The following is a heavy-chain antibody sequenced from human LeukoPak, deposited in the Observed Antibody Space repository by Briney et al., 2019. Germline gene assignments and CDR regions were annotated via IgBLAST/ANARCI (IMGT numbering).Heavy chain of an antibody. CDR2: IGTAGET. Sequence: GGSLRLSCAASGFTFSRYDMHWVRQTTGKGLEWVSAIGTAGETHYPGSVKGRFTISRENAKNSLYLQMNSLRAGDTAVYYCARLYQHDSSTYRPVDYWGQGTLVSVSS. J-gene: IGHJ4*02. D-gene: IGHD3-22*01. V-gene: IGHV3-13*01. CDR3: ARLYQHDSSTYRPVDY. CDR1: GFTFSRYD.